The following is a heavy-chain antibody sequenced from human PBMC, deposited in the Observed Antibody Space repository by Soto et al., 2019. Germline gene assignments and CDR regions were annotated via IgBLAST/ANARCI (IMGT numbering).Heavy chain of an antibody. Sequence: QAGGSLRLSCAASGFTFSSYGMHWVRQAPGKGLEWVAVISYDGSNKYYADSVKGRFTISRDNSKNTLYLQMNSLRAEDTAVYYCAYERKDDYGDHRDAFDIWGQGTMVTVSS. V-gene: IGHV3-30*18. CDR3: AYERKDDYGDHRDAFDI. CDR1: GFTFSSYG. D-gene: IGHD4-17*01. CDR2: ISYDGSNK. J-gene: IGHJ3*02.